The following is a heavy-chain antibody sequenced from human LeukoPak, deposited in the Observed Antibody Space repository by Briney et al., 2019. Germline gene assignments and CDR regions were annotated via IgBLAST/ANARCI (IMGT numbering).Heavy chain of an antibody. CDR2: IYFSGRT. CDR1: GGSIRITSYY. D-gene: IGHD3-10*01. Sequence: PSETLSLTCTVSGGSIRITSYYWGWIRQSPGREPEWTGSIYFSGRTHYNPSLDSRVTISVDTSNNQFSLRLNSVTAADTAVYYCARGGSYWDSWGQGTLVTVSS. V-gene: IGHV4-39*07. J-gene: IGHJ4*02. CDR3: ARGGSYWDS.